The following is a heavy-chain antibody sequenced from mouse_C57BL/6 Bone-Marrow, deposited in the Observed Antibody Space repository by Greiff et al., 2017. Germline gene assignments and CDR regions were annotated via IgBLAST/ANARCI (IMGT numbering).Heavy chain of an antibody. D-gene: IGHD3-2*02. Sequence: DVQLVESEGGLVQPGSSMKLSCTASGFTFSDYYMAWVRQVPEKGLEWVANINYDGSSTYYLDSLKSRFIISRDNAKNILYLQMSSLKSEDTATYYCAREDSSGLFDYWGQGTTLTVSS. CDR1: GFTFSDYY. J-gene: IGHJ2*01. V-gene: IGHV5-16*01. CDR3: AREDSSGLFDY. CDR2: INYDGSST.